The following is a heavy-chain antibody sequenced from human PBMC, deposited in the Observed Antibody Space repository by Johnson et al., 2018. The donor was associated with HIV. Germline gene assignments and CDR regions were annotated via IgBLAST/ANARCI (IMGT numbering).Heavy chain of an antibody. Sequence: QVQLVESGGGVVQPGRSLRLSCSASGFSFNDYAMHWVRQAPGKGLEWVAVISFDGGAIYYADSVKGRFTISRDNSKNMLYLQMNSLRAGDTAVYYCARVSSGGAFDIWGQGTMVTVSS. CDR1: GFSFNDYA. CDR2: ISFDGGAI. D-gene: IGHD3-22*01. J-gene: IGHJ3*02. V-gene: IGHV3-30*14. CDR3: ARVSSGGAFDI.